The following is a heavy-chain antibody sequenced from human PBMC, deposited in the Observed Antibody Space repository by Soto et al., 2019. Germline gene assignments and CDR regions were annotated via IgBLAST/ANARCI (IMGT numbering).Heavy chain of an antibody. V-gene: IGHV1-2*02. D-gene: IGHD1-1*01. J-gene: IGHJ6*02. CDR1: RNSFIDYY. CDR2: IKSNSGGT. Sequence: QVELVQSGAEVRKPGASVKVSCKASRNSFIDYYIHWVRQAPGQGLEWMGWIKSNSGGTKYALRFQGRVTMTRDTSISTIYMELSRLKSDDTAVYYCAREDYNWNDYYYYGMDVWGQGTTVIVSS. CDR3: AREDYNWNDYYYYGMDV.